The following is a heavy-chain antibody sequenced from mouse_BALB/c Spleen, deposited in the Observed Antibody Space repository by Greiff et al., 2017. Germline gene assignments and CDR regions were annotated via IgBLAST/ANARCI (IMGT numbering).Heavy chain of an antibody. CDR3: ARHGGDGNYAWFAY. V-gene: IGHV5-6*03. Sequence: EVKLVESGGGLVKPGGSLKLSCAASGFTFSSYGMSWVRQTPDKRLEWVATISSGGSYTYYPDSVKGRFTISRDNAKNTLYLQMSSLKSEDTAMYYCARHGGDGNYAWFAYWGQGTLVTVSA. CDR2: ISSGGSYT. CDR1: GFTFSSYG. D-gene: IGHD2-1*01. J-gene: IGHJ3*01.